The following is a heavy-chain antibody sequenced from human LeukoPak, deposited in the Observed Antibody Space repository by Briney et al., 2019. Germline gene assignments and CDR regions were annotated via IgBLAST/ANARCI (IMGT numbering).Heavy chain of an antibody. Sequence: SVKVSCKASGGTFSSYAISWVRQAPGQGLEWMGRIIPILGIASYAQKFQGRVTITADKSTSTAYMELSSLRSEDTAVYYCARNHDYGGNSDAFDIWGQGTMVTVSS. CDR3: ARNHDYGGNSDAFDI. V-gene: IGHV1-69*04. D-gene: IGHD4-23*01. CDR1: GGTFSSYA. CDR2: IIPILGIA. J-gene: IGHJ3*02.